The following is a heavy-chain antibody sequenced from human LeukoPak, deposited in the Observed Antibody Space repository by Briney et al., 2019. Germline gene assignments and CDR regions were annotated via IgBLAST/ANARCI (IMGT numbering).Heavy chain of an antibody. CDR2: IYTSGST. Sequence: PSETLPLTCTVSGGSISSYYWSWIRQPAGKGLEWIGRIYTSGSTNYNPSLKSRVTMSVDTSKNQFSLKLSSVTAADTAVYYCASSLDYYDSSGPFDYWGQGTLVTVSS. D-gene: IGHD3-22*01. J-gene: IGHJ4*02. CDR3: ASSLDYYDSSGPFDY. CDR1: GGSISSYY. V-gene: IGHV4-4*07.